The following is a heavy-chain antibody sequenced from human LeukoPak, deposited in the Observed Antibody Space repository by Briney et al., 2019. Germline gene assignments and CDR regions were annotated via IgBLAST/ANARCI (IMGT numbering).Heavy chain of an antibody. CDR1: GYTFTTYG. J-gene: IGHJ4*02. V-gene: IGHV1-18*01. D-gene: IGHD1-26*01. Sequence: ASVKVSCKASGYTFTTYGISWVRQAPGQGLEWMGWISAYNGNTNYAQKLQGRVTMTTDTSTSTAYMELRSLRSDDTAVYYCARRRVGATFFDYWGQGTLVTVSS. CDR2: ISAYNGNT. CDR3: ARRRVGATFFDY.